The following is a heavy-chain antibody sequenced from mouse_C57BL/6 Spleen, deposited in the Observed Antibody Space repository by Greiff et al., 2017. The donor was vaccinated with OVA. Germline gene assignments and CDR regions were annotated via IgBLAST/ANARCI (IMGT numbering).Heavy chain of an antibody. J-gene: IGHJ4*01. D-gene: IGHD2-4*01. CDR3: ARRGGLREAMDY. CDR2: INPNNGGT. V-gene: IGHV1-26*01. Sequence: VQLKQSGPELVKPGASVKISCKASGYTFTDYYMNWVKQSHGKSLEWIGDINPNNGGTSYNQKFKGKATLTVDKSSSTAYMELRSLTSEDSAVYYCARRGGLREAMDYWGQGTSVTVSS. CDR1: GYTFTDYY.